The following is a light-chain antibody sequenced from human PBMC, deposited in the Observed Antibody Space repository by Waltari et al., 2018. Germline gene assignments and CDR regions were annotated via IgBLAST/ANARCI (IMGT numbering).Light chain of an antibody. V-gene: IGLV4-69*01. CDR2: VTSDGRQ. CDR3: QTWASGLYV. J-gene: IGLJ1*01. CDR1: GGHSGYA. Sequence: QLVLTQSPSASASPGASVKLTCTLSGGHSGYAIAWHQQHPEKGPRFLMKVTSDGRQNKGDGIPDRFSGSSSGAERYLTISSLQSEDEADYYYQTWASGLYVFGTGTKVTVV.